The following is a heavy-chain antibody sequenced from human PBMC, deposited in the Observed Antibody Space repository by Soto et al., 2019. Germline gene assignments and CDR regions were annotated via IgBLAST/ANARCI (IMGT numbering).Heavy chain of an antibody. D-gene: IGHD6-19*01. Sequence: QVQLQESGPGLVKPSETLSLICSVSGGSISSYYWSWIRQPPGKGLEWIGYIYYSGSTNYNPSLNSRVTISVDTSKNQFSLRLSSVTAADTAEYYCARSSGGGWKHFDYWGQGTLVTISS. J-gene: IGHJ4*02. CDR2: IYYSGST. V-gene: IGHV4-59*01. CDR1: GGSISSYY. CDR3: ARSSGGGWKHFDY.